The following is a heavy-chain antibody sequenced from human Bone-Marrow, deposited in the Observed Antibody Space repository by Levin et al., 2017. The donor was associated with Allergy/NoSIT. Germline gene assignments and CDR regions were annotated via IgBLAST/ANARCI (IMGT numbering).Heavy chain of an antibody. V-gene: IGHV3-21*01. J-gene: IGHJ3*01. Sequence: GESLKISCAASGFAFSSYSMNWVRQAPGKGLEWVASVSGRSDYIYYADSVKGRFTISRDTAKNSLYLQMNSLRGEDTAVYYCAGGLNLCTPYIYAFDFLCQGIMVSVSS. D-gene: IGHD3-16*01. CDR1: GFAFSSYS. CDR3: AGGLNLCTPYIYAFDF. CDR2: VSGRSDYI.